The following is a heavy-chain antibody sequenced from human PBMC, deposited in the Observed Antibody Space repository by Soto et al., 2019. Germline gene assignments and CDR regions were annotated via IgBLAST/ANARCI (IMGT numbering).Heavy chain of an antibody. D-gene: IGHD7-27*01. CDR3: ARDLSWGSNWYYYMDV. V-gene: IGHV3-48*01. CDR2: ISSSSSVI. CDR1: GFILSDCA. J-gene: IGHJ6*03. Sequence: ESGGGSVQPGGSLRLSCATSGFILSDCAMNWVRQAPGKGLEWVSYISSSSSVIDYADSVKGRFTVSRDNARNSLYLQMNSLRAEDTAVYYCARDLSWGSNWYYYMDVWGKGTTVTVSS.